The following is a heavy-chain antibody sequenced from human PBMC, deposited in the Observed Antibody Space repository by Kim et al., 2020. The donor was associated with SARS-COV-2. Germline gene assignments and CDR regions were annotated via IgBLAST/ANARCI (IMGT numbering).Heavy chain of an antibody. J-gene: IGHJ4*02. D-gene: IGHD3-10*01. Sequence: GGSLRLSCAASGFTFSSYSMNWVRQAPGKGLEWVSSISSSSSYIYYADSVKGRFTISRDNAKNSLYLQMNSLGAEDTAVYYCARDIWFGEPIPGFDYWGQGTLVTVSS. V-gene: IGHV3-21*01. CDR1: GFTFSSYS. CDR2: ISSSSSYI. CDR3: ARDIWFGEPIPGFDY.